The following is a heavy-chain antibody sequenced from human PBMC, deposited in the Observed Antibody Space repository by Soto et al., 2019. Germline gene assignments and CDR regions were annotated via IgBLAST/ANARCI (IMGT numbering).Heavy chain of an antibody. Sequence: ASVKVSCKASGYTFTSYGISWVRQAPGQGLEWMGWISAYNGSTNYAQKLQGRVTMTTDKSTSTAYMELSSLRSEDTAVYYCASWNCSSTSCYVDYWGQGTLVTVSS. CDR3: ASWNCSSTSCYVDY. D-gene: IGHD2-2*01. CDR2: ISAYNGST. CDR1: GYTFTSYG. J-gene: IGHJ4*02. V-gene: IGHV1-18*01.